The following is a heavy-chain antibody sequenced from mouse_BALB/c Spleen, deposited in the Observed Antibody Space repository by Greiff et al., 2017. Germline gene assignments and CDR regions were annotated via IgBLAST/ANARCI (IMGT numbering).Heavy chain of an antibody. D-gene: IGHD2-4*01. CDR3: ARNDYEAY. Sequence: EVQLQQSGAELVKPGASVKLSCTASGFNIKDTYMHWVKQRPEQGLEWIGRIDPANGNTKYDPKFQGKATITADTSSNTAYLQPSSLTSEDTAVYYCARNDYEAYWGQGTLVTVSA. CDR2: IDPANGNT. CDR1: GFNIKDTY. V-gene: IGHV14-3*02. J-gene: IGHJ3*01.